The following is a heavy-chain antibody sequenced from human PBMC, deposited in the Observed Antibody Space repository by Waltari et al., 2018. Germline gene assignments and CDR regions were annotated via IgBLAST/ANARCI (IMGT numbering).Heavy chain of an antibody. J-gene: IGHJ3*02. CDR3: AGGGWLQLKGGAFDI. CDR1: GGSFSGYY. CDR2: INPSGST. Sequence: QVQLQQWGAGLLKPSETLSLTCAVYGGSFSGYYWSWIRQPPGKGLEWIGEINPSGSTNSNPSLKSRVTISVDTSKNQFSLKLSSVTAADTAVYYCAGGGWLQLKGGAFDIWGQGTMVTVSS. D-gene: IGHD5-12*01. V-gene: IGHV4-34*01.